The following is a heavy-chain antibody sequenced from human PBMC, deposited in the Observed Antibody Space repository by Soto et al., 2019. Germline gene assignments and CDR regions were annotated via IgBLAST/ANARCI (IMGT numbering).Heavy chain of an antibody. CDR2: INPNTGGS. CDR1: GYPFTGYY. D-gene: IGHD3-3*01. CDR3: ARSNFWSGSYKDAFDI. Sequence: XSVKVSCKASGYPFTGYYIQWVRQAPGQGLEWMGRINPNTGGSNFAQGFQGRVTLTRDTSTNTVYMDLSKLTSDDTAVYYCARSNFWSGSYKDAFDIWGQGTMVTVSS. V-gene: IGHV1-2*02. J-gene: IGHJ3*02.